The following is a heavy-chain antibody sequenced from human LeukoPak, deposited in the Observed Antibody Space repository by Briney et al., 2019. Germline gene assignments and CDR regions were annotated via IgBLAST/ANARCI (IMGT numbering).Heavy chain of an antibody. CDR1: GFTFSSYD. CDR2: IGTAGDT. V-gene: IGHV3-13*01. CDR3: ARLYSGSYYSGIADAFDI. J-gene: IGHJ3*02. Sequence: PGGSLRLSCAASGFTFSSYDMHWVRQATGKGLEWVSAIGTAGDTYYPGSVKGRFTISRENAKNSLYLQMNSLRAEDTAVYYCARLYSGSYYSGIADAFDIWGQGTMVTVSS. D-gene: IGHD1-26*01.